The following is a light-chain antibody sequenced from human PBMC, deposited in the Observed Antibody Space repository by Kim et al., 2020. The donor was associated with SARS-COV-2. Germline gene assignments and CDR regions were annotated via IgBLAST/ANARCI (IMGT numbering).Light chain of an antibody. V-gene: IGKV1-39*01. CDR1: QSISRY. CDR2: ATS. CDR3: QQSYSTLWT. J-gene: IGKJ1*01. Sequence: DIQMTQSPSSLSASVGDRVTITCRASQSISRYLNWYQHKPGKAPKLLIYATSNLQSGVPSRFSGSASGTEFTLTISSLQPEDFATYYCQQSYSTLWTFGQGTRVEI.